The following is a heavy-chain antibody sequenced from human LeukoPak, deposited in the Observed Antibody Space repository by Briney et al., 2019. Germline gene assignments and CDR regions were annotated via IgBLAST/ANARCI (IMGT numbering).Heavy chain of an antibody. J-gene: IGHJ5*02. CDR3: ARGGTVVVPAAINWFDP. CDR1: GFTFSDYY. Sequence: GGSLRLSCAASGFTFSDYYMSWIRQAPGKVLEWVSYISSSGSTIYYADSVKGRFTISRDNAKNSLYLQMNSLRAEDTAVYYCARGGTVVVPAAINWFDPWGQGTLVTVSS. CDR2: ISSSGSTI. D-gene: IGHD2-2*02. V-gene: IGHV3-11*01.